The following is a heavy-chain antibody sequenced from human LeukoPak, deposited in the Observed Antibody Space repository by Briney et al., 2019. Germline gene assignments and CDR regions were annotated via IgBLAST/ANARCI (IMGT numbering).Heavy chain of an antibody. CDR3: ARHRTYPGWFDP. CDR1: GGSISNYY. D-gene: IGHD2-2*01. V-gene: IGHV4-59*08. Sequence: SETLSLTCTVSGGSISNYYWSWIRQPPGKGLEWIGYMSYSGSTNYNPSHKSRVTMSVDTSKNQFSLKLASVTAADTAVYYCARHRTYPGWFDPWGQGTLVTVSS. J-gene: IGHJ5*02. CDR2: MSYSGST.